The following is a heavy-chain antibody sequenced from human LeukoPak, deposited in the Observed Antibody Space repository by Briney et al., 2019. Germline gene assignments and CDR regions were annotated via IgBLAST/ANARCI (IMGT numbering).Heavy chain of an antibody. CDR3: ARNRWQPYYYYYGMDV. V-gene: IGHV3-11*04. J-gene: IGHJ6*02. CDR1: GFTFSDYY. CDR2: ISSSGSTI. Sequence: KPGGSLRLSCAASGFTFSDYYMSWIRQAPGKGLEWISYISSSGSTIYYADSVKGRFTISRDNAKNSLYLQMNSLRAEDTAVYYCARNRWQPYYYYYGMDVWGQGTTVTVSS. D-gene: IGHD4-23*01.